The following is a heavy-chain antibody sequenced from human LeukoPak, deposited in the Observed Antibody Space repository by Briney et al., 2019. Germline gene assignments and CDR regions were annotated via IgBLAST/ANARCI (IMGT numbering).Heavy chain of an antibody. CDR1: GFTFSSYW. V-gene: IGHV3-74*01. CDR3: ATVHFGYFTF. J-gene: IGHJ4*02. D-gene: IGHD3-3*01. Sequence: GGSLRLSCAASGFTFSSYWMHWVRQAPGKGLVWVSRINSDGSSTSYADSVKGRFTVSRDNAKNSLYLQMNSLRADDTAVYYCATVHFGYFTFWGQGTLVPVSS. CDR2: INSDGSST.